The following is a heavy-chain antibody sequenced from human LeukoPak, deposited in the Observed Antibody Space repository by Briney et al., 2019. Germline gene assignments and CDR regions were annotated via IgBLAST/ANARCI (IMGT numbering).Heavy chain of an antibody. D-gene: IGHD1-26*01. CDR1: GYTFTGYY. J-gene: IGHJ4*02. Sequence: GASVKVSCKASGYTFTGYYMQWARQAPGQGLEWMGWINPNSGGTNYAQKFQGRVTMTGDTSISTAYMELSSLRSDDTAVYYCARSSSGSYFDDFWGQGTLVTVSS. CDR2: INPNSGGT. V-gene: IGHV1-2*02. CDR3: ARSSSGSYFDDF.